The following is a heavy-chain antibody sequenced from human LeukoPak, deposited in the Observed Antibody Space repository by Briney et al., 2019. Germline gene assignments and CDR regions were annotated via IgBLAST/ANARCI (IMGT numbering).Heavy chain of an antibody. D-gene: IGHD2-2*01. V-gene: IGHV1-69*05. Sequence: SVKVSCKASGGTFSSYAISWGRQAPGQGLEWMGGIIPIFGTANYAQKFQGRVTITTDESTSTAYMELSSLRSEDTAVYYCARVGAYCTSTSCFDYWGLGTLVTVSS. CDR2: IIPIFGTA. J-gene: IGHJ4*02. CDR3: ARVGAYCTSTSCFDY. CDR1: GGTFSSYA.